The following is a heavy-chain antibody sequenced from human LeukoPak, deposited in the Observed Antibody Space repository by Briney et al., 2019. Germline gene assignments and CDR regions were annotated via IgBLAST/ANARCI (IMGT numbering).Heavy chain of an antibody. CDR2: IIPIFGTA. D-gene: IGHD2-2*01. V-gene: IGHV1-69*13. CDR3: ASTVVPAKDGAFDI. Sequence: SVKVSCKASGGTFSSYANSWVRQAPGQGLEWMGGIIPIFGTANYAQKFQGRVTITADESTSTAYMELSSLRSEDTAVYYCASTVVPAKDGAFDIWGQGTMVTVSS. CDR1: GGTFSSYA. J-gene: IGHJ3*02.